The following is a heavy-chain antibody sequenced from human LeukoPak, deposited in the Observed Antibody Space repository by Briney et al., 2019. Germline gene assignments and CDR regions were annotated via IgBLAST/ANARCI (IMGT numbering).Heavy chain of an antibody. Sequence: GGSLRLSCAASKFTFSHYGMHWVRQAPGKGLEWVAVIWNDGSSQYYADSVKGRFTVSRDNSQKTLYLQMNSLRPGDTAVYYCAKDAERGFDYSNSLEKWGQGTLVTVSS. D-gene: IGHD4-11*01. CDR2: IWNDGSSQ. V-gene: IGHV3-33*06. CDR3: AKDAERGFDYSNSLEK. CDR1: KFTFSHYG. J-gene: IGHJ4*02.